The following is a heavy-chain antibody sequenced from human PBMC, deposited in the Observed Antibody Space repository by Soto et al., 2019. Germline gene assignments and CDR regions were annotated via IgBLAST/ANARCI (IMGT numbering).Heavy chain of an antibody. V-gene: IGHV1-18*04. J-gene: IGHJ6*02. CDR3: ARDPIAVAGTYYYGMDV. D-gene: IGHD6-19*01. Sequence: ASVKVSCKASGYTFTSYGISWVRQAPGQGLEWMGWISAYNGNTNYAQKLQGRVTMTTDTSTSTAYMELRSPRSDDTAVYYCARDPIAVAGTYYYGMDVWGQGTTVTVSS. CDR1: GYTFTSYG. CDR2: ISAYNGNT.